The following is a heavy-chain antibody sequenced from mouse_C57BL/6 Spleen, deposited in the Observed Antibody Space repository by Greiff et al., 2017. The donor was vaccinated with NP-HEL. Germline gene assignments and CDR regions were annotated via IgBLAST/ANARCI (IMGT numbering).Heavy chain of an antibody. CDR2: INYDGSST. Sequence: EVQRVESEGGLVQPGSSMKLSCTASGFTFSDYYMAWVRQVPEKGLEWVANINYDGSSTYYLDSLKSRFIISRDNAKNILYLQMSSLKSEDTATYYCAREGDGYGRYFDYWGQGTTLTVSS. CDR3: AREGDGYGRYFDY. V-gene: IGHV5-16*01. J-gene: IGHJ2*01. CDR1: GFTFSDYY. D-gene: IGHD2-2*01.